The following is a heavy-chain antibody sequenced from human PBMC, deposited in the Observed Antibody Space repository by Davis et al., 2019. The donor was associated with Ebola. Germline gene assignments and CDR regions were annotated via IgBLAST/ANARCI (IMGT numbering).Heavy chain of an antibody. CDR1: GSTFDAYA. CDR2: IIWISGSI. D-gene: IGHD5-12*01. Sequence: GGSLRPSCAAPGSTFDAYAMHWVRQAPGKGLEWVSGIIWISGSIGYADSVKGRFTISRDNAKNSLYLQMNSLRAEDTALYYCAKDRGGVATIFDYYGMDVWGQGTTVTVSS. V-gene: IGHV3-9*01. CDR3: AKDRGGVATIFDYYGMDV. J-gene: IGHJ6*02.